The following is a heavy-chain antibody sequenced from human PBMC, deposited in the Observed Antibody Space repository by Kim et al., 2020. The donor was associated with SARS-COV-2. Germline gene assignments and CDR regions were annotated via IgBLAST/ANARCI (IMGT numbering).Heavy chain of an antibody. J-gene: IGHJ5*02. D-gene: IGHD6-13*01. V-gene: IGHV1-69*13. CDR1: GGTFSSYA. CDR3: ARDQLAAAGPNWFDP. Sequence: ASVKVSCKASGGTFSSYAISWVRQAPGQGLEWMGGIIPIFGTANYAQKFQGRVTITADESTSTAYMELSSLRSEDTAVYYCARDQLAAAGPNWFDPWGQGTLVTVSS. CDR2: IIPIFGTA.